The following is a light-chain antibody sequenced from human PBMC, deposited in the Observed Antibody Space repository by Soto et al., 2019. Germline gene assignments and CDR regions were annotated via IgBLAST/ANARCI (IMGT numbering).Light chain of an antibody. CDR3: SSYTSSSTRV. Sequence: QSALTQPASVSGSPGQWITISCTGTSSDVGDYNYVSWYQQYPGKAPKLLIYEVSNRPSGVSNRFSGSKSGNTASLTISGLQAEDEADYYRSSYTSSSTRVFGTGTKLTLL. CDR1: SSDVGDYNY. V-gene: IGLV2-14*01. CDR2: EVS. J-gene: IGLJ1*01.